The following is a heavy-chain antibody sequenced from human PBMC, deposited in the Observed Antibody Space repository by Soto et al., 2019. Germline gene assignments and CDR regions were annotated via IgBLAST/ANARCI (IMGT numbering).Heavy chain of an antibody. CDR3: ARDSGAALYGEDALDI. Sequence: QGKLVQSGPEVKKPGASVRVSCQASGYSFSGYDITWVRQAPGQGLEWVGWVGTSTVSTMSAENLQGRLTMTTDTSTTTVYMELRGLRSDDTAVYYCARDSGAALYGEDALDIWGQGTMVSVSS. D-gene: IGHD3-10*01. V-gene: IGHV1-18*04. CDR2: VGTSTVST. CDR1: GYSFSGYD. J-gene: IGHJ3*02.